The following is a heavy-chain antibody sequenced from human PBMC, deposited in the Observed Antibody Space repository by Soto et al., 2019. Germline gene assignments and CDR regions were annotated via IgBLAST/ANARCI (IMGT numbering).Heavy chain of an antibody. V-gene: IGHV1-69*02. Sequence: QVQLVQSGAEVKKPGSSVKVSCKASGGTFSSYTISWVRQAPGQGLEWMGRIIPILGIANYAQKFQGRVTVTADKSTSAAYMVLSSLRSEDTAVYYCARGAAEILGRNDAFDIWGQGTMVTVSS. J-gene: IGHJ3*02. CDR1: GGTFSSYT. D-gene: IGHD2-15*01. CDR2: IIPILGIA. CDR3: ARGAAEILGRNDAFDI.